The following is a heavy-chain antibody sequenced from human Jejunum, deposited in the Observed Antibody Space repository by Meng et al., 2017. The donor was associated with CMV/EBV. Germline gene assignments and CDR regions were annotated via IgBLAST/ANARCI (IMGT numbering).Heavy chain of an antibody. CDR2: THYRSNWYN. J-gene: IGHJ4*02. Sequence: CHWIRPSPSRGLEWLGMTHYRSNWYNDYAASVKTRISINADISKTQFSLQLNSVTPEDTAVYYCARAGYSSIGYSSSWPPGDFDSWGQGTLVTVSS. CDR3: ARAGYSSIGYSSSWPPGDFDS. D-gene: IGHD6-13*01. V-gene: IGHV6-1*01.